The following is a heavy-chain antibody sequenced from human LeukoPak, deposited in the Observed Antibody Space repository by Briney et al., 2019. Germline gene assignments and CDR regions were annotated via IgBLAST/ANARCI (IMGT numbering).Heavy chain of an antibody. Sequence: GGSLRLSCAASGFTFSSYAMSWVRQAPGKGLEWVSYISSSSTTIYYADSVKGRFTISRDNAKNSLYLQMNSLRAEDTAVYYCAKSSSSYYDSSGYLDYWGQGTLVTVSS. J-gene: IGHJ4*02. D-gene: IGHD3-22*01. CDR2: ISSSSTTI. CDR3: AKSSSSYYDSSGYLDY. V-gene: IGHV3-48*01. CDR1: GFTFSSYA.